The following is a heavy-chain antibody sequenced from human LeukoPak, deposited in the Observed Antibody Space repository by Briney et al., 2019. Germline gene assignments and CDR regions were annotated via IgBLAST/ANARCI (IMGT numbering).Heavy chain of an antibody. CDR3: AKAERFTSGWYDY. J-gene: IGHJ4*02. D-gene: IGHD6-19*01. V-gene: IGHV3-23*01. CDR1: GFTSSNCA. CDR2: ISSGGGAT. Sequence: GGSLRLSCAASGFTSSNCAMSWVRQAPGKGLEWVSGISSGGGATYYVDSVKGRFTISRDNSKNTLYLQLSSLRAEDTAVYYCAKAERFTSGWYDYWGQGTLVTVSS.